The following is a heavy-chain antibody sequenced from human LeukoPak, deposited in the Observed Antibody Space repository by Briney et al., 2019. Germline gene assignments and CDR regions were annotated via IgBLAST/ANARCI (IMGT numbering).Heavy chain of an antibody. D-gene: IGHD3-22*01. CDR1: GGSISRGASY. Sequence: PSETLSLTCTVSGGSISRGASYWSWIRQHPGKGLEWIGYIYYSGSTNYNPSLKSRVSISVDTSKNQFSLKLSSVTAADTAVYFCARGRDYYDSSGYPDAFDIWGQGTMVTVSS. CDR3: ARGRDYYDSSGYPDAFDI. V-gene: IGHV4-31*03. CDR2: IYYSGST. J-gene: IGHJ3*02.